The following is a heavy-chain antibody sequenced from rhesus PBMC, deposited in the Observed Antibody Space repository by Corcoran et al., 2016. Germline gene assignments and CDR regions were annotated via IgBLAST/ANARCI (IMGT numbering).Heavy chain of an antibody. V-gene: IGHV1-1*01. CDR2: ISPYHGNK. D-gene: IGHD6-43*01. CDR1: GYTFTSYY. Sequence: QVQLVQSGAEIKQPGASVKLSCKASGYTFTSYYMHWVRQAPGQGLEWIGLISPYHGNKSHAQDFQGRVTITTDTSTSTGYMELSSLRSEDTAVYYCTRGIAAATGTFDYWGQGVLVTVSS. CDR3: TRGIAAATGTFDY. J-gene: IGHJ4*01.